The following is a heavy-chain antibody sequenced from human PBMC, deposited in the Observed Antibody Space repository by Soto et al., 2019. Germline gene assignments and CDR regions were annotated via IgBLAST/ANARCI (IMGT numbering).Heavy chain of an antibody. CDR2: TYYRSKWYN. Sequence: PSQALSVPCANSGASVSSNIGAWNCSRQSPSRGLEWLGRTYYRSKWYNDYAVSVKSRITINPDTSKNQFSLQLNSVTPEDTAVYYCARDEGYYDSSGYRGGAFDIWGQGTMVPVSS. D-gene: IGHD3-22*01. V-gene: IGHV6-1*01. J-gene: IGHJ3*02. CDR3: ARDEGYYDSSGYRGGAFDI. CDR1: GASVSSNIGA.